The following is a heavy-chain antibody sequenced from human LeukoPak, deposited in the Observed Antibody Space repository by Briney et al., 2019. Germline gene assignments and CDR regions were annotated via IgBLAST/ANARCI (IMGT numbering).Heavy chain of an antibody. CDR1: GFTFDDYA. CDR2: ISWNSGDI. J-gene: IGHJ3*02. CDR3: AKDSRRARTTGALDI. V-gene: IGHV3-9*01. D-gene: IGHD1-1*01. Sequence: GGSLGLSCVASGFTFDDYAMHWVRQGPGKGLECVSGISWNSGDIGYADSMRGRLTISRDNAKNSLYLQMSSLRPEDTALYFCAKDSRRARTTGALDIWGQGTMVTVSS.